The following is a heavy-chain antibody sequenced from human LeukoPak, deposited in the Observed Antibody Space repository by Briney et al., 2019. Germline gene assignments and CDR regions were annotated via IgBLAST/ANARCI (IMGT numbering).Heavy chain of an antibody. Sequence: GGSLRLSCAASGFTFSSYGMHWVRQAPGKGLEWVAVISYDGSNKYYADSVKGRFTISRDNSMDTLYLQMNSLRADDTAVYYCARPRRGVINDAFDIWGQGTMVTVSS. CDR3: ARPRRGVINDAFDI. J-gene: IGHJ3*02. D-gene: IGHD3-10*01. CDR1: GFTFSSYG. V-gene: IGHV3-30*03. CDR2: ISYDGSNK.